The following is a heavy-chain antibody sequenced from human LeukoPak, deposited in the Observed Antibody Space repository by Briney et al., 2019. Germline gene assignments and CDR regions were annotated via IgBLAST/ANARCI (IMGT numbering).Heavy chain of an antibody. Sequence: GGSLRLSCAASGFTFSSYSMNWGRQAPGKGLEWVAVIWYDGSNKYYGDSVKGRCTISRDNSKNTLYLQMNSLRADDTAVYYCARALCSGGTCYLDHWGQGTLVTVSS. J-gene: IGHJ4*02. D-gene: IGHD2-15*01. V-gene: IGHV3-33*08. CDR2: IWYDGSNK. CDR3: ARALCSGGTCYLDH. CDR1: GFTFSSYS.